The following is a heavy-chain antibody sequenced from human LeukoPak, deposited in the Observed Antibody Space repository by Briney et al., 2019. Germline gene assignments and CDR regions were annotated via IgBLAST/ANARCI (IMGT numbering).Heavy chain of an antibody. D-gene: IGHD5-12*01. CDR2: INHSGST. Sequence: PSDTLSLTCAVYGGSCSGYYWSWIRQPPGKGLEWIGEINHSGSTNYNPSLKSRVTISVDTSKNQFSLKLSSVTAADTAVYYCARGIVATITPYYFDYWGQGTLVTVSS. CDR1: GGSCSGYY. CDR3: ARGIVATITPYYFDY. V-gene: IGHV4-34*01. J-gene: IGHJ4*02.